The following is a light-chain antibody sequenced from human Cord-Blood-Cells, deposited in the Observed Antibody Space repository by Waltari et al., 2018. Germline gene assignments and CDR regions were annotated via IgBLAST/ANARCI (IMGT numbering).Light chain of an antibody. CDR3: SSYAGSNNFV. CDR1: SRDVGGYNY. J-gene: IGLJ1*01. V-gene: IGLV2-8*01. Sequence: QSALTQPPSASGSPGQSVTISCTGTSRDVGGYNYVYWYQQHPGKAPKLMIYEVSKRPSGVPDRFSGSKSGNMASLTVSGLQAEDEADYYCSSYAGSNNFVFGTGTKVTVL. CDR2: EVS.